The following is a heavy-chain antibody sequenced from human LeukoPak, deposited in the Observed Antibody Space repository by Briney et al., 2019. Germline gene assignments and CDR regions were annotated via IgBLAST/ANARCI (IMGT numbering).Heavy chain of an antibody. J-gene: IGHJ4*02. CDR1: GFTFGKYW. D-gene: IGHD3-3*01. V-gene: IGHV3-7*03. CDR2: IKLDGSEK. Sequence: GGSLRLSCVASGFTFGKYWMSWVRQAPGKGLEWVANIKLDGSEKNYVDSVKGRFTISRDNTKNSLYQQMNSLRAEDTAVFYCARDQYDTWSRRGNSDSWGQGTLVIVSS. CDR3: ARDQYDTWSRRGNSDS.